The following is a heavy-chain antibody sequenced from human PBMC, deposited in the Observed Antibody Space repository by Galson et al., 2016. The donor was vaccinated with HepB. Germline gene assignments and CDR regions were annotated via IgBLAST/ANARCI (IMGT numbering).Heavy chain of an antibody. J-gene: IGHJ6*02. V-gene: IGHV4-39*01. Sequence: SETLSLTCTVSGGSISSSSYYWGWIRQPPGKGLAWLGSIHYSGSTYYNPSLKSRVTISVDTSNNQFSLKLSSVTAADTAVYFCARGPRHRSDIALFYYYYGMDVWGQGTTVTVSS. D-gene: IGHD2-15*01. CDR3: ARGPRHRSDIALFYYYYGMDV. CDR2: IHYSGST. CDR1: GGSISSSSYY.